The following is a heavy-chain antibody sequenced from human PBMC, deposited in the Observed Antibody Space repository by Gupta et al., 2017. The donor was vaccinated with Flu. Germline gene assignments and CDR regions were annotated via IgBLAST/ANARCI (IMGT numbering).Heavy chain of an antibody. CDR1: GLTLSSCV. V-gene: IGHV3-23*01. J-gene: IGHJ4*02. Sequence: EVQLLESGGGLVQPGGSLRLACAASGLTLSSCVMPWVRQAPGKGLEWVSTITGSGQNTCYTDSVKGRFTISRDNSMNTLFLEMNRLRAEDSAIYYCAKSRGLLSFRTYFFDYWGQGTLVTVSS. D-gene: IGHD2-21*01. CDR3: AKSRGLLSFRTYFFDY. CDR2: ITGSGQNT.